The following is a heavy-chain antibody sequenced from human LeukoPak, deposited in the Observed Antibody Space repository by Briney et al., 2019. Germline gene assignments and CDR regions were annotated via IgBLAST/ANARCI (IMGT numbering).Heavy chain of an antibody. Sequence: SETLSLTCTVSGGSFNSGNYYWSWIRQPPGKGLEWIGYIYDSGSTKYNPSLKSRVTISEDTSKNQFSLKLRFVTAADTAVYYCARAPEVYDSTSYGGGWLDPWGQGIRVTVSS. J-gene: IGHJ5*02. V-gene: IGHV4-61*01. CDR1: GGSFNSGNYY. CDR2: IYDSGST. CDR3: ARAPEVYDSTSYGGGWLDP. D-gene: IGHD3-22*01.